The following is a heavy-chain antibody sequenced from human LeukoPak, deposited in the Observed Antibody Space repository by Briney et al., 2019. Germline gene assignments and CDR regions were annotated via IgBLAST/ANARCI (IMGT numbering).Heavy chain of an antibody. J-gene: IGHJ4*02. CDR3: ARDVDRFDY. CDR1: GYSISSGHY. D-gene: IGHD2-21*01. Sequence: SETLSLTCSVSGYSISSGHYWGWIRQPPGEGLEWIGSIYHSGPTYYNPSLKSRVTISVDTSKNHFSLTLSSVTAADTAVYYCARDVDRFDYWGQGTLVTVSS. CDR2: IYHSGPT. V-gene: IGHV4-38-2*02.